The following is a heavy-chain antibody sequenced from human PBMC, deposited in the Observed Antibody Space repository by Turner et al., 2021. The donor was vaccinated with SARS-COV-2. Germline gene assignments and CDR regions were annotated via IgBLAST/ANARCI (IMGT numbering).Heavy chain of an antibody. CDR3: AVPNCSSTSCYSLFGR. J-gene: IGHJ4*02. Sequence: EVQLVESGGGLAQRGESRRHSGAAPGFTVISYYMSWVRQAPGKGLEWVPLTYSAGTTYYADSVKGRFTISRDNAKNTLYLQMNSLRAEDTAVYYCAVPNCSSTSCYSLFGRWGQGTLVTVSS. CDR2: TYSAGTT. D-gene: IGHD2-2*02. V-gene: IGHV3-66*02. CDR1: GFTVISYY.